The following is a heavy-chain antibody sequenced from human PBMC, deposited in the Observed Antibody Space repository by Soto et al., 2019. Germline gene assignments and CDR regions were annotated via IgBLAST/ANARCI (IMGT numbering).Heavy chain of an antibody. Sequence: SETLSLTCTVSGGSISSSSYYWGWIRQPPGKGLEWIGIIYYSGSTYYNPSLKSRVTISVATSKNQFSLKLSSVTAADTAVYYCARQVGAREFGAFDIWGQGTMVTVSS. J-gene: IGHJ3*02. CDR2: IYYSGST. V-gene: IGHV4-39*01. CDR1: GGSISSSSYY. D-gene: IGHD1-26*01. CDR3: ARQVGAREFGAFDI.